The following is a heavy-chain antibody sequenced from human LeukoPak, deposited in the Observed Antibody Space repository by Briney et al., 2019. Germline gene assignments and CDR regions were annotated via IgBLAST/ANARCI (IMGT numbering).Heavy chain of an antibody. J-gene: IGHJ3*01. CDR2: IYYTGST. CDR1: GGSVSSHY. CDR3: ARDSIEGNYYQLYAFDL. D-gene: IGHD1-26*01. V-gene: IGHV4-59*02. Sequence: PSDTLSLTCTVSGGSVSSHYWSWIRQPPGKGLERIGDIYYTGSTNHNPSLKSRVTISVDTSENQFSLRLSSVTAADTAVYYCARDSIEGNYYQLYAFDLWGQGTMVTVSS.